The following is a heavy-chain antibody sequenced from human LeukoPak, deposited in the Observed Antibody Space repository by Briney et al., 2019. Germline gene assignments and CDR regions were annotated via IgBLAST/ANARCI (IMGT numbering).Heavy chain of an antibody. CDR3: ASAVITFGGVIVPSLRN. J-gene: IGHJ4*02. D-gene: IGHD3-16*02. CDR2: INPNSGGT. V-gene: IGHV1-2*02. CDR1: GYTFTGYY. Sequence: GASVKVSCKASGYTFTGYYMHWVRQAPGQGLEWMGWINPNSGGTNYAQKFQGRVTMTRDTSISTAYMELSRLRSDDTAVYYCASAVITFGGVIVPSLRNWGQGTLVTVSS.